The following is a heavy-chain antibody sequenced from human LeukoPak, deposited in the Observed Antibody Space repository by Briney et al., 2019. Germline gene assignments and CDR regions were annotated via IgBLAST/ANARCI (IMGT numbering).Heavy chain of an antibody. D-gene: IGHD3-3*01. CDR2: IWYDGSNK. Sequence: GGSLRLSYAASGFTFSNYGIHWVRQTPGKGLEWVALIWYDGSNKKYADSVKGRFTISRDNSKNTLSLQLNSLRAEDTAVYYCARRDFDAFDIWGQGTMVTVSS. V-gene: IGHV3-33*01. CDR1: GFTFSNYG. CDR3: ARRDFDAFDI. J-gene: IGHJ3*02.